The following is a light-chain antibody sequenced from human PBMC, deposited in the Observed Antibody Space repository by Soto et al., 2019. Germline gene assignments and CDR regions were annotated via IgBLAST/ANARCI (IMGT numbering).Light chain of an antibody. J-gene: IGKJ5*01. V-gene: IGKV3-11*01. CDR1: ESVGNY. Sequence: DIVLTQSPATLSLSPGERAALSCRASESVGNYLLWYQQKPGQAPRLLIYDASNRATGIPARFSGSGSETDFSLPISSLVPADYAAYYCQQRLDWPPITFGQGTRLEIK. CDR2: DAS. CDR3: QQRLDWPPIT.